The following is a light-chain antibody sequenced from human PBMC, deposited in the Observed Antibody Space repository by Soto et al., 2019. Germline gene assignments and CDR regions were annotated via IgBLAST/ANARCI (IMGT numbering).Light chain of an antibody. CDR3: LQSYIIPRT. V-gene: IGKV1-39*01. CDR2: AAS. J-gene: IGKJ1*01. CDR1: QRISSY. Sequence: DSKMTQPPSSLSASLVRRGRITCCSNQRISSYLNWYQQKPGKAPKLLIYAASSLQSGVPSRFSGTGSGTDFTLTISSLQRQDFATYYCLQSYIIPRTFGHETRV.